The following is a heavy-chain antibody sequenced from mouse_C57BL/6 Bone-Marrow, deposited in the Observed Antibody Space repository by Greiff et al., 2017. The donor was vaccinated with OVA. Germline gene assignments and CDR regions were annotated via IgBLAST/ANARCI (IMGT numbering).Heavy chain of an antibody. CDR1: GFTFSDYY. D-gene: IGHD2-3*01. CDR2: INYDGSST. CDR3: ARMGYSGFDY. J-gene: IGHJ2*01. V-gene: IGHV5-16*01. Sequence: EVKLVESEGGLVQPGSSMKLSCTASGFTFSDYYMAWVRQVPEKGLEWVANINYDGSSTYYLDSLKSRFIISRDNAKNILYLQMSSLKSEDTATYYCARMGYSGFDYWGQGTTLTVSS.